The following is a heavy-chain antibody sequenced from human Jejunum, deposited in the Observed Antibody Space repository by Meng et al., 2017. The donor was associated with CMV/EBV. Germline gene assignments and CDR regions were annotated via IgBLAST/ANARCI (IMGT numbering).Heavy chain of an antibody. J-gene: IGHJ3*02. D-gene: IGHD5-12*01. CDR1: FDDYA. CDR3: TKGLSGYDFGAFDI. CDR2: ISWDSVAV. V-gene: IGHV3-9*01. Sequence: FDDYAMHLVRQAPGKGLEWVSGISWDSVAVDYADSVRGRFTISRDNAKKSLYLEMNSLRAEDTALYYCTKGLSGYDFGAFDIWGQGTMVTVSS.